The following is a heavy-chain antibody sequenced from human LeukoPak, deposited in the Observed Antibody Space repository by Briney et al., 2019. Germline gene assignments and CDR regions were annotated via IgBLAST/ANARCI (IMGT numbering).Heavy chain of an antibody. D-gene: IGHD3-10*01. CDR2: IINSGGTI. Sequence: PGGSLRLSCAASGFTFSIHGMNWVHQTPGKGLEWVSYIINSGGTIYYADSVQGRFTISRDNAKNSLYLQMNSLRDEDTAVYYCARVGRGLYSMDVWGQGTTVTVSS. J-gene: IGHJ6*02. CDR3: ARVGRGLYSMDV. V-gene: IGHV3-48*02. CDR1: GFTFSIHG.